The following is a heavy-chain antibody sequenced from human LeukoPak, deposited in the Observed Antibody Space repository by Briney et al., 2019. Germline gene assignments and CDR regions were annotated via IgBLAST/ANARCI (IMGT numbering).Heavy chain of an antibody. Sequence: PGGSLRLSCAAAGFPLSNYAMTWVRQAPGKGLEWVSTVSGGGDATYYTDSAKGRFTISRDNSKSALFLQMNSLRAEDTAVYYCARDTPLTGYTSGWSNNCFDYWGQGTLVTVSS. CDR2: VSGGGDAT. D-gene: IGHD6-19*01. J-gene: IGHJ4*02. V-gene: IGHV3-23*01. CDR1: GFPLSNYA. CDR3: ARDTPLTGYTSGWSNNCFDY.